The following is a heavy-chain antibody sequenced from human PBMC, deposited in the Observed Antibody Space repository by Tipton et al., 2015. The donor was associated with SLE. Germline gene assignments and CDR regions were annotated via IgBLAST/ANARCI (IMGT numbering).Heavy chain of an antibody. J-gene: IGHJ4*02. V-gene: IGHV4-59*11. CDR3: AGGFLESLSGESGFDY. D-gene: IGHD3-3*01. Sequence: TLSLTCTVSGGSISSHYWSWIRRPPGKGLEWIGYIYYSGSTNYNPSLKSRVTISVDTSKNQFSLKLSSVTAADTAVYYCAGGFLESLSGESGFDYCGQGTLVTVSS. CDR2: IYYSGST. CDR1: GGSISSHY.